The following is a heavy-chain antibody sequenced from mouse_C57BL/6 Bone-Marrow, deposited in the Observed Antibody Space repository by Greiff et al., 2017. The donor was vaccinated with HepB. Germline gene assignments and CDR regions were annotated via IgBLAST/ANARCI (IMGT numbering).Heavy chain of an antibody. J-gene: IGHJ4*01. CDR1: GFTFSDFY. CDR2: SRNKANDYTT. Sequence: EVQVVESGGGLVQSGRSLRLSCATSGFTFSDFYMEWVRQAPGKGLEWIAASRNKANDYTTEYSASVKGRFIVSRDTSQSILYLQMNALRAEDTAIYYCARDDGYYYAMDYWGQGTSVTVSS. D-gene: IGHD2-2*01. V-gene: IGHV7-1*01. CDR3: ARDDGYYYAMDY.